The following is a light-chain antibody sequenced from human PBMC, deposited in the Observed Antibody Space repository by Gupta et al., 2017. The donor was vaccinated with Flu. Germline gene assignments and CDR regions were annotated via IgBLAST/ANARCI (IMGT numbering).Light chain of an antibody. CDR3: HQDYSLPS. CDR1: QSVSKK. Sequence: SAANVSVSPGERPTHSCRDSQSVSKKLEWYQHKPGQAPRLIIYDASNTANGYTDRFSESGDGKEFTLTSSHRQYEDCAVYCGHQDYSLPSFGRGTTVAIK. J-gene: IGKJ4*01. CDR2: DAS. V-gene: IGKV3-15*01.